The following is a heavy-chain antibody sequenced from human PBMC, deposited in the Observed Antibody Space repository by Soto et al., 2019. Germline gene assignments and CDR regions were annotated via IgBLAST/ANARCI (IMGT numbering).Heavy chain of an antibody. CDR1: GGSTSSDYYH. D-gene: IGHD2-21*02. J-gene: IGHJ6*02. Sequence: QVQLQQSGPGLVKPSQTLSLTCTVSGGSTSSDYYHWTWIRQSPGKGLEWIGYIHHSGSILYSPSLKSRVTISVDTSKNQFSLHLSSVTAADTAVYFCAREDDGGDSLDVWGQGTTVTVSS. CDR2: IHHSGSI. CDR3: AREDDGGDSLDV. V-gene: IGHV4-30-4*08.